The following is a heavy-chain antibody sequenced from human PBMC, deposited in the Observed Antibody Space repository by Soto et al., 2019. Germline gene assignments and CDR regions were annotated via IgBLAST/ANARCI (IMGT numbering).Heavy chain of an antibody. CDR2: ISAYNGNT. Sequence: ASVKVSCKASGYTFTSYGISWVRQAPGQGLEWMGWISAYNGNTNYAQKLQGRVTMTTDTSTSTAYMELRSLRSDDTAVYYCARAGKVLRFLEWLRIDYWGQGTLVTVSS. J-gene: IGHJ4*02. D-gene: IGHD3-3*01. CDR3: ARAGKVLRFLEWLRIDY. CDR1: GYTFTSYG. V-gene: IGHV1-18*01.